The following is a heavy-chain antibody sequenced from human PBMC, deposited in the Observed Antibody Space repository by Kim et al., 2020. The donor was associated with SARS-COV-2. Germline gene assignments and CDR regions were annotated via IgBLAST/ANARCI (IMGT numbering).Heavy chain of an antibody. D-gene: IGHD3-22*01. CDR1: GGSISSSNW. Sequence: SETLSLTCAVSGGSISSSNWWSWVRQPPGKGLEWFGEIYHSGNTNYNPSLKSRVTISVDKSKNQFSLKLTSVTAADTAVYYCASRSSGYTNWFDPWGQGT. J-gene: IGHJ5*02. V-gene: IGHV4-4*02. CDR2: IYHSGNT. CDR3: ASRSSGYTNWFDP.